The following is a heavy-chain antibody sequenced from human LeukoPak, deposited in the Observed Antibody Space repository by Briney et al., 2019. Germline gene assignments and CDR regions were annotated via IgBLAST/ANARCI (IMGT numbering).Heavy chain of an antibody. J-gene: IGHJ6*03. CDR3: ARCPKGVFYYYMDV. V-gene: IGHV4-59*01. CDR1: GGSISSFY. Sequence: SETLSLTCSISGGSISSFYWSWIRQPPGKGLEWIGYIYSSGYSNYNPSLKSRVTISVDTSKNQFSLKLTSVTAADTAVYYCARCPKGVFYYYMDVWGKGTTVTVSS. CDR2: IYSSGYS.